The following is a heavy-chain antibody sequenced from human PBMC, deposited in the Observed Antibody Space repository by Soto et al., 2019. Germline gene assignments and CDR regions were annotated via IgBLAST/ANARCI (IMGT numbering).Heavy chain of an antibody. J-gene: IGHJ6*02. Sequence: QLVQSGAELKKPGASVKVSCKASGYSFSSYGISWVRQAPGQGLEWMGWISGYNGATNCAQRVQGRVAMTTDPSRSTAYMELRNLKYDDTAVYFCARRTRWNDGGYYDYDMDVWGQGTTVTVSS. CDR1: GYSFSSYG. CDR2: ISGYNGAT. CDR3: ARRTRWNDGGYYDYDMDV. D-gene: IGHD1-1*01. V-gene: IGHV1-18*01.